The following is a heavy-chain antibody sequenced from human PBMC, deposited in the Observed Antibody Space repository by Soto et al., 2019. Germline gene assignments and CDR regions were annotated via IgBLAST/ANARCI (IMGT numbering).Heavy chain of an antibody. CDR1: GFTFSIYG. Sequence: GGSLRLSCAASGFTFSIYGMHWVRQAPGKGLEWVEVIWYDGSNKYYADSVKGRFTISRDNSKNTLYLQMNSLRAEDTAVYYCASAPSLYYYYYMDVWGKGTTVTVSS. CDR2: IWYDGSNK. D-gene: IGHD2-15*01. J-gene: IGHJ6*03. V-gene: IGHV3-33*01. CDR3: ASAPSLYYYYYMDV.